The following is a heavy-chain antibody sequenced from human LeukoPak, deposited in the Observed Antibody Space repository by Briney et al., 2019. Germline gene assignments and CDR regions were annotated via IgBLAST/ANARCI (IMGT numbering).Heavy chain of an antibody. Sequence: PGGSLRLSCAASGFTFSNAWMSWVRQAPGKGLEWVAFIRYDENDKYYADAVEGRFTISRDNSKNTLFLQMNSLTTDDTAVYYCAEGSYYAYWGQGTLVTVSS. CDR3: AEGSYYAY. V-gene: IGHV3-30*02. D-gene: IGHD1-26*01. J-gene: IGHJ4*02. CDR2: IRYDENDK. CDR1: GFTFSNAW.